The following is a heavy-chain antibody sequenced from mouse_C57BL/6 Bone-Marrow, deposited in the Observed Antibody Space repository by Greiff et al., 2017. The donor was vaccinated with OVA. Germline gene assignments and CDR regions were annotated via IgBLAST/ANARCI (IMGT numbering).Heavy chain of an antibody. CDR3: ARNLRSNYLYYYAMDY. V-gene: IGHV2-9-1*01. D-gene: IGHD2-5*01. Sequence: VHLVESGPGLVAPSQSLSITCTVSGFSLTSYAISWVRQPPGKGLEWLGVIWTGGGTNYNSALKSSPSISKDNSKSQVFFKMNSLQTDDTARDYCARNLRSNYLYYYAMDYWGQGTSVTVSS. J-gene: IGHJ4*01. CDR1: GFSLTSYA. CDR2: IWTGGGT.